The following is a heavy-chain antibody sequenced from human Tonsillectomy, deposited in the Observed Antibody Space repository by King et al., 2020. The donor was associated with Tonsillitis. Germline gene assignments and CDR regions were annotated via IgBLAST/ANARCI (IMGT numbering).Heavy chain of an antibody. J-gene: IGHJ4*02. CDR2: ISSSSSYI. D-gene: IGHD6-19*01. CDR3: ARDEKTVAALIDY. Sequence: VQLVESGGGLVKPGGSLRLSFAASGFTFSSYSMNWVRQAPGKGLEWVSSISSSSSYIYYADSVKGRFTISRDNAKNSLYLQMNSLRAEDTAVYYCARDEKTVAALIDYWGQGTLVTVSS. V-gene: IGHV3-21*01. CDR1: GFTFSSYS.